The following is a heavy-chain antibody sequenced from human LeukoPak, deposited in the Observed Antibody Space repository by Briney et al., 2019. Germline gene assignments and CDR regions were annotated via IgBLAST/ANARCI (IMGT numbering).Heavy chain of an antibody. V-gene: IGHV4-59*01. CDR3: VRVGRSLHWNPDF. D-gene: IGHD1-1*01. CDR1: GGSMSDYY. J-gene: IGHJ4*02. Sequence: PSETLSLTCTVSGGSMSDYYWGCIRQPPGKGLEWIGYISYSGKSNSNPSLKSRVTMSVDMSKNQFSLKLASVTAADTAVHYCVRVGRSLHWNPDFWGLGTLVTVSS. CDR2: ISYSGKS.